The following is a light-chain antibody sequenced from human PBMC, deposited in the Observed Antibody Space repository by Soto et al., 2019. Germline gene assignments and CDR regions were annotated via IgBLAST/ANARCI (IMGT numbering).Light chain of an antibody. CDR1: SSNIGNNY. CDR3: ASWDRSLTAGV. Sequence: QSVLTQPPSVSAAPGQRVTISCSGSSSNIGNNYVSWYQQLPGTAPKLLIYEDNKRPSGIPDRFSGSKSGTSATLGITGLQTGDEADYYCASWDRSLTAGVFGGGTKLTVL. V-gene: IGLV1-51*02. CDR2: EDN. J-gene: IGLJ2*01.